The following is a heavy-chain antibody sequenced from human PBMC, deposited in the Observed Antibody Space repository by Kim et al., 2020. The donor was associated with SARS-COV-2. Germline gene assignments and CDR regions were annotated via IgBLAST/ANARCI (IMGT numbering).Heavy chain of an antibody. D-gene: IGHD6-13*01. Sequence: SETLSLTCTVSGGSVSSGSYYWSWIRQPPGKGLEWIGYIYYSGSTNYNPSLKSRVTISVDTSKNQFSLKLSSVTAADTAVYYCARAPNPQQGIDPWGQGTLVTVSS. V-gene: IGHV4-61*01. CDR2: IYYSGST. J-gene: IGHJ5*02. CDR3: ARAPNPQQGIDP. CDR1: GGSVSSGSYY.